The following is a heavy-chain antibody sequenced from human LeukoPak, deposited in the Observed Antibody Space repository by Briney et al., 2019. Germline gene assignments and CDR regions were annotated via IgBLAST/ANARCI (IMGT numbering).Heavy chain of an antibody. D-gene: IGHD4-17*01. CDR3: ARVKGFEYDNGDYANWSAFDI. Sequence: GASVKVSCKASGGTFSSYAISWVRQAPGQGLEWMGGIIPIFGTANYAQKLQGRVTMTTDTSTSTAYMELRSLISDDTAVYYCARVKGFEYDNGDYANWSAFDIWGQGTMVTVSS. CDR1: GGTFSSYA. V-gene: IGHV1-69*05. J-gene: IGHJ3*02. CDR2: IIPIFGTA.